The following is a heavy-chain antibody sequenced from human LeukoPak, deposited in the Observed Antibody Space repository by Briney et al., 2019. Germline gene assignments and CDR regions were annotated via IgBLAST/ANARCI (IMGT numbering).Heavy chain of an antibody. CDR2: TYYGSKWYN. J-gene: IGHJ4*02. Sequence: SQTLSLTCAISGDSVSSNSAAWNWIRQSPSRGLEWLGRTYYGSKWYNDYAVSVKSRITINPDTSKHQFSLQLNSVTPEDTAVYYCARGSTIAAAGTKSYLLDYWGQGTLVTVSS. V-gene: IGHV6-1*01. CDR1: GDSVSSNSAA. D-gene: IGHD6-13*01. CDR3: ARGSTIAAAGTKSYLLDY.